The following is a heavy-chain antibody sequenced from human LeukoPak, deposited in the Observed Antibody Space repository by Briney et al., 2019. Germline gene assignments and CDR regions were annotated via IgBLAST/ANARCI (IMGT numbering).Heavy chain of an antibody. CDR2: ISAYNSNT. J-gene: IGHJ3*02. CDR3: ARGRFVDTAMVRLDAFDI. D-gene: IGHD5-18*01. Sequence: ASVKVSCKASGYTFTSYGISWVRQAPGQGLEWMGWISAYNSNTNYAQKLQGRVTMTTDTSTSTAYMELRSLRSDDTAVYYCARGRFVDTAMVRLDAFDIWGQGTMVTVSS. CDR1: GYTFTSYG. V-gene: IGHV1-18*04.